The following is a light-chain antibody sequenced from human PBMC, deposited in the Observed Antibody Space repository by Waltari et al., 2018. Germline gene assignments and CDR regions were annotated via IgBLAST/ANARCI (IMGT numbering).Light chain of an antibody. J-gene: IGKJ1*01. CDR1: EKLNSSF. Sequence: VLTQSPDTLSLSPGERATLSCRASEKLNSSFVAWYHQKPGQAPRLLISGTSRRATGIPDRFSGSGSGTDFTLTISRLEPEDFAVYYCHHYGSSPQTFGHGTKVEI. CDR3: HHYGSSPQT. CDR2: GTS. V-gene: IGKV3-20*01.